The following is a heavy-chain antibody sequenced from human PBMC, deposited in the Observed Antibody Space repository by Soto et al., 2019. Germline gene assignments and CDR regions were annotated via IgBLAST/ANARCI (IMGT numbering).Heavy chain of an antibody. D-gene: IGHD3-16*01. Sequence: GGSLRLSCVVSGFTVSGGYMTWVRQAPGKGLEWISVIYNGGSTDYADFARGRFIISRDNSENTLYLQMNSLRAEDTAVYYCARAFTIGGVWGKGTTVTVSS. CDR1: GFTVSGGY. CDR3: ARAFTIGGV. J-gene: IGHJ6*04. CDR2: IYNGGST. V-gene: IGHV3-66*01.